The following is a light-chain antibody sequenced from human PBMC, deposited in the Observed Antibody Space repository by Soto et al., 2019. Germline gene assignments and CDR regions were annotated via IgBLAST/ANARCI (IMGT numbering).Light chain of an antibody. J-gene: IGKJ3*01. V-gene: IGKV1-39*01. Sequence: DIQMTQSPSSLSASVGDRVTITCRASQSISSYLNWYQQKPGKAPKLLIYAASSLQSGVPSRFSGSGSGTHFTLTISSLQPEDFATYYCQQSYSTPPFTFGPGTKVVIK. CDR1: QSISSY. CDR2: AAS. CDR3: QQSYSTPPFT.